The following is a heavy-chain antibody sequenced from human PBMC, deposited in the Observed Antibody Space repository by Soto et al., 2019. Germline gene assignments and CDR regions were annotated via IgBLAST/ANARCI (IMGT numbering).Heavy chain of an antibody. CDR2: INQDGSGK. D-gene: IGHD3-16*01. V-gene: IGHV3-7*01. Sequence: SLRLSCAASGFTFSESWMDWARQVPGKGPEWVANINQDGSGKNYVDSVKGRFTISSDNAKNSLYLQMNSLRAEDTAVYYCASLGRHGWGQGTTVTVSS. J-gene: IGHJ6*02. CDR1: GFTFSESW. CDR3: ASLGRHG.